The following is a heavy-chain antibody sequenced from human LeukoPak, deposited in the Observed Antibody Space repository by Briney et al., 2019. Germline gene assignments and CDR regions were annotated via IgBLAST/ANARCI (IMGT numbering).Heavy chain of an antibody. CDR3: ARDPYSGNYGTYYYYYMDV. D-gene: IGHD1-26*01. Sequence: GGSLILSCADSGFPFSNYNMNWVRQAPGKAMEWVSSITSSGTYTFYADSVKGRFTTSRDNAKNSLYLQMDSLGPEDTAVYYCARDPYSGNYGTYYYYYMDVWGKGTTVTISS. J-gene: IGHJ6*03. V-gene: IGHV3-21*01. CDR1: GFPFSNYN. CDR2: ITSSGTYT.